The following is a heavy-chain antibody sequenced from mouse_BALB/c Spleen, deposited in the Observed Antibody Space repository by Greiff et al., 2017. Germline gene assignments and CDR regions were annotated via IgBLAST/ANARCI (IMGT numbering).Heavy chain of an antibody. CDR3: ASHYYYGSSLYAMDD. CDR2: ISSGGSYT. CDR1: GFTFSSYA. D-gene: IGHD1-1*01. J-gene: IGHJ4*01. V-gene: IGHV5-9-3*01. Sequence: EVHLVESGGGLVKPGGSLKLSCAASGFTFSSYAMSWVRQTPEKRLEWVATISSGGSYTYYPDSVKGRFTISRDNAKNTLYLQMSSLRSEDTAMYYCASHYYYGSSLYAMDDWGQGTSVTVSS.